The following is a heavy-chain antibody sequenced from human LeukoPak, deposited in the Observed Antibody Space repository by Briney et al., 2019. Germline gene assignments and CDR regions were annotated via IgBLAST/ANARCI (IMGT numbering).Heavy chain of an antibody. Sequence: SETLSLTCAVYGGSFSGYYWSWIRQPPGKGLEWIGEINHSGSTNYNPSLKSRVTISVDTSENQFSLKLSSVTAADTAVYYCARVNKIYCSSTSCQPPAGYYGMDVRGQGTTVTVSS. D-gene: IGHD2-2*01. V-gene: IGHV4-34*01. CDR1: GGSFSGYY. J-gene: IGHJ6*02. CDR3: ARVNKIYCSSTSCQPPAGYYGMDV. CDR2: INHSGST.